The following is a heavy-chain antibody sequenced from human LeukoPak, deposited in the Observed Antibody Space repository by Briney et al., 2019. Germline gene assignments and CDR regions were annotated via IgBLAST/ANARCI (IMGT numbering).Heavy chain of an antibody. J-gene: IGHJ4*02. CDR3: VGWELAYLDY. CDR1: GFTFSSYW. D-gene: IGHD1-26*01. V-gene: IGHV3-74*01. CDR2: INSDGSST. Sequence: GGPLRLSCAASGFTFSSYWMHWVRQAPGKGLVWVSRINSDGSSTSYADSVKGRFTISRDNAKNTLYLQMNSLRAEDTAVYYCVGWELAYLDYWGQGTLVTVSS.